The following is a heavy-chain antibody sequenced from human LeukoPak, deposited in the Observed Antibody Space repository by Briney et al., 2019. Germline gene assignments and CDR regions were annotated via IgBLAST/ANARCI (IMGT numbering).Heavy chain of an antibody. CDR1: GGSISSYY. V-gene: IGHV4-4*07. CDR2: IYTSGST. J-gene: IGHJ5*02. Sequence: SETLSLTCTVSGGSISSYYWSWIRQPAGKGLEWIGRIYTSGSTNYNPSLKSRVTMSVDSSKNQFSLKVSSVTAADTAVYFCARDGGTGTTDWFDPWGQGTLVTVSS. CDR3: ARDGGTGTTDWFDP. D-gene: IGHD1-1*01.